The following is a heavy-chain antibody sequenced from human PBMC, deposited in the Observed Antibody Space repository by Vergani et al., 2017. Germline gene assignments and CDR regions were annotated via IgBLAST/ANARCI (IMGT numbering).Heavy chain of an antibody. CDR2: ISAYNGNT. J-gene: IGHJ4*02. CDR1: GYTLTELS. CDR3: ARGYCTNGVCYTEAYYFDY. V-gene: IGHV1-18*01. D-gene: IGHD2-8*01. Sequence: QVQLVQSGAEVKKPGASVKVSCKVSGYTLTELSMHWVRQAPGQGLEWMGWISAYNGNTNYAQKLQGRVTMTTDTSTSTAYMELRSLRSDDTAVYYCARGYCTNGVCYTEAYYFDYWGQGTLVTVSS.